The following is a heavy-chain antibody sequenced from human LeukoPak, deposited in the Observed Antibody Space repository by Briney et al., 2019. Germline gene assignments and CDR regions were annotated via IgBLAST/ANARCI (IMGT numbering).Heavy chain of an antibody. V-gene: IGHV3-64D*06. J-gene: IGHJ4*02. Sequence: PGGSLRLSCSASGFTFSSYAMHWVRQAPGKGLEYVLAISSNGGSTYYADSVKGRFTISRDNSKNTLYLQMSSLRAEDTAVYYCVKDPSYGPNWGQGTLVTVSS. CDR2: ISSNGGST. D-gene: IGHD5-18*01. CDR1: GFTFSSYA. CDR3: VKDPSYGPN.